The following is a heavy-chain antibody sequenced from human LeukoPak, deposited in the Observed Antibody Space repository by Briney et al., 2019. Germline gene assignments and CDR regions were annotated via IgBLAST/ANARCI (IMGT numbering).Heavy chain of an antibody. CDR1: GGSISSSSYY. J-gene: IGHJ5*02. Sequence: SETLSLTCTVSGGSISSSSYYWGWIRQPPGKGLEWIGSIYYSGSTYYNPSLKSRVTISVDTSMNQFSLKLSSVTAADTAVYYCARGKGVVPAAIPRFDPWGQGTLVTVSS. CDR3: ARGKGVVPAAIPRFDP. V-gene: IGHV4-39*01. D-gene: IGHD2-2*01. CDR2: IYYSGST.